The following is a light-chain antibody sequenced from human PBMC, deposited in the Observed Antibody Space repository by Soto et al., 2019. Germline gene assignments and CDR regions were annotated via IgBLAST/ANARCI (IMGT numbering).Light chain of an antibody. Sequence: AIQVTQSPSSLSASVGDRVTITCRASQDIKNDLGWYQQTPGKSPKLLIYAASTLESGVPSRFSGSGSGTDFTLTIRSLQPEDVATYYCQKYDSALGTFGQGTKVDIK. CDR3: QKYDSALGT. CDR2: AAS. CDR1: QDIKND. V-gene: IGKV1-6*01. J-gene: IGKJ1*01.